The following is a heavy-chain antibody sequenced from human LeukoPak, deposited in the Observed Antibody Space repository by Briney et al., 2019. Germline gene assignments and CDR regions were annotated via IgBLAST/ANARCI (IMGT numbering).Heavy chain of an antibody. CDR1: GFTFSSYS. D-gene: IGHD3-16*01. J-gene: IGHJ6*02. CDR2: ISSSSSYI. Sequence: GGSLRLSCAASGFTFSSYSMNWVRQAPGKGLEWVSSISSSSSYIYYADSVKGRFAISRDNAKNSLYLQMNSLRAEDAVEYYCARHDVFMFLGVMYYYYGMDVWGQGTTVTVSS. CDR3: ARHDVFMFLGVMYYYYGMDV. V-gene: IGHV3-21*01.